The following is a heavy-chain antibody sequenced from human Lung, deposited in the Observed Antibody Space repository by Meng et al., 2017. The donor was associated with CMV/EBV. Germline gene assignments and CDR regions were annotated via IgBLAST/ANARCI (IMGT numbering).Heavy chain of an antibody. D-gene: IGHD2-2*02. V-gene: IGHV1-2*02. Sequence: ASVKVSCKASGYTFSGFFMHWLRQAPGRGLEWMGWINTHTGHTEYAQRFQGRLTMTRDTSISTAYMELSRLTSDDTATFYCARGIPDYWAQGTLVTVYS. CDR2: INTHTGHT. J-gene: IGHJ4*02. CDR3: ARGIPDY. CDR1: GYTFSGFF.